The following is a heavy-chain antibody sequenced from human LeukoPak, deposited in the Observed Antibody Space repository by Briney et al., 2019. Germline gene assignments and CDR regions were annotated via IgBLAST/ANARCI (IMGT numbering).Heavy chain of an antibody. CDR2: ISYDGIKK. D-gene: IGHD2-2*02. CDR3: ARSSGSCTSTTCYTVYFDY. V-gene: IGHV3-30*01. J-gene: IGHJ4*02. CDR1: GFNFSSYP. Sequence: GGSLRLSCTASGFNFSSYPMHWVRQAPGKGLEWVAVISYDGIKKYYADSVKGRLTISRDNSKNTLYLQMNSLRAEDTAVHYCARSSGSCTSTTCYTVYFDYWGQGTLVTVSS.